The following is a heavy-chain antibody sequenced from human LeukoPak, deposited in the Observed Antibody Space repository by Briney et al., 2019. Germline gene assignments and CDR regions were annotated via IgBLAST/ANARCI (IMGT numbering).Heavy chain of an antibody. CDR3: ARWFTSGRGFFDY. CDR2: ISGSGGST. V-gene: IGHV3-23*01. Sequence: GGSLRLSCAASGFTFSSYAMSWVRQAPGKGLEWVSAISGSGGSTYYADSVKGRFTISRDNSKNTLYLQMNSLRDEDTAVYYCARWFTSGRGFFDYWGQGILVTVSS. CDR1: GFTFSSYA. J-gene: IGHJ4*02. D-gene: IGHD6-19*01.